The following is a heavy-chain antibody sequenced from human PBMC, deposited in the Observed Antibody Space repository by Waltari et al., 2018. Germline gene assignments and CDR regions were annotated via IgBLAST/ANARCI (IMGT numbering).Heavy chain of an antibody. Sequence: LVQSGAEVMKPGASVQVSCKASRDAVTEHYIHWVRQAPGQGLEWMGGVNPNGGGTNYAQRFAGRITVTCDTSISTAYMEFSRLTSGDTAVYFCAREYCGGDCRLFDYWGQGTLVTVSS. D-gene: IGHD2-21*02. J-gene: IGHJ4*02. CDR2: VNPNGGGT. CDR3: AREYCGGDCRLFDY. CDR1: RDAVTEHY. V-gene: IGHV1-2*02.